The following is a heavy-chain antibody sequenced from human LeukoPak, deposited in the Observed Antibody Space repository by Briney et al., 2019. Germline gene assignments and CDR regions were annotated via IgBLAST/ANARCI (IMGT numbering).Heavy chain of an antibody. CDR2: IYHSGST. CDR1: GGSISSSNW. Sequence: PSETLSLTCAVSGGSISSSNWWSWVRQPPGKGLEWIGEIYHSGSTNYNPSLKSRVTISVDKSKNQFSLKLSSVTAADTGVYYCARDGGGVRGVPDWFDPWGQGTLVTVSS. J-gene: IGHJ5*02. CDR3: ARDGGGVRGVPDWFDP. V-gene: IGHV4-4*02. D-gene: IGHD3-10*01.